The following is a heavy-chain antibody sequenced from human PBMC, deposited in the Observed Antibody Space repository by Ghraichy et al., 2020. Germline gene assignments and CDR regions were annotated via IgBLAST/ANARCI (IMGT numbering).Heavy chain of an antibody. CDR1: GGSISSSNW. J-gene: IGHJ6*03. D-gene: IGHD3-10*01. CDR3: ARGRFGVAVVRGAGYYYMDV. CDR2: IYHSGST. Sequence: SETLSLTCAVSGGSISSSNWWSWVRQPPGKGLEWIGEIYHSGSTNYNPSLKSRVTISVDKSKNQFSLKLSSVTAADTAVYYCARGRFGVAVVRGAGYYYMDVWGKGTTVTVSS. V-gene: IGHV4-4*02.